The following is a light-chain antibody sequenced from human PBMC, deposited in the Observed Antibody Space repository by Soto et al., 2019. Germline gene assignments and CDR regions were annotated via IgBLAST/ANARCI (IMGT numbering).Light chain of an antibody. V-gene: IGKV1-5*01. Sequence: EIQITQSPSSLAASVGYRDTLTCRSSQSISRYLNWYQQKSGKAPKLLIYYASNLENGVPSRFRGSGYGTEFTLPISSLQPDDFATYYCQQYRSFYTLTFGGGTQVDIK. CDR2: YAS. J-gene: IGKJ4*01. CDR1: QSISRY. CDR3: QQYRSFYTLT.